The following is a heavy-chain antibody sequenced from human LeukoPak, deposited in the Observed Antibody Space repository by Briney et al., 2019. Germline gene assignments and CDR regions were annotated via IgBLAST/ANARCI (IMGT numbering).Heavy chain of an antibody. V-gene: IGHV3-23*01. CDR3: AKGLKYCGGDCSIF. Sequence: GGSLRLSCAASGFTFSRNAMSWVRQAPGKGLEWVSTISDSGSSTFYAGSVRGRFTISRDNSKNTLYLQMNSLRAEDTAVYYCAKGLKYCGGDCSIFWGQGTLVTVSS. J-gene: IGHJ4*02. D-gene: IGHD2-21*02. CDR1: GFTFSRNA. CDR2: ISDSGSST.